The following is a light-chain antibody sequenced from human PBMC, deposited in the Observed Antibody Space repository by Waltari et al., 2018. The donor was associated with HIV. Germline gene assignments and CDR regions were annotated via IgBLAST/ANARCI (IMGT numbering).Light chain of an antibody. J-gene: IGLJ2*01. V-gene: IGLV2-23*01. Sequence: QSALTQPASVSGSPGQSITISYTGPSSDVGSYKLVSWYQQHAGKAPNLMIYEGSKRPSGASNRCSGSKSGNTASLTISGLQAEDEADYYCCSYGGSTDVVFGGGTTLTVL. CDR3: CSYGGSTDVV. CDR2: EGS. CDR1: SSDVGSYKL.